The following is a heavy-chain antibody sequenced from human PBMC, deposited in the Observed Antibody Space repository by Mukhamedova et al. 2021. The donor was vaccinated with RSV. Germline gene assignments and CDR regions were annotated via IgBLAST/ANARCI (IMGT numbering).Heavy chain of an antibody. J-gene: IGHJ4*02. CDR2: ISYDGSNK. CDR3: AKDSIPLYCSGGSCYSGDFDY. D-gene: IGHD2-15*01. V-gene: IGHV3-30*18. Sequence: VAVISYDGSNKYYVDSVKGRFTISRDNSKNTLYLQMNSLRAEDTAVYYCAKDSIPLYCSGGSCYSGDFDYWGQGTLVTVSS.